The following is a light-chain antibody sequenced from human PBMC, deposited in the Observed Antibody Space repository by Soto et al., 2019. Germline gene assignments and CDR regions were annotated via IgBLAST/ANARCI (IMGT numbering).Light chain of an antibody. CDR3: QHYYTTPRT. V-gene: IGKV4-1*01. CDR1: RSVLYNSNNKNY. J-gene: IGKJ2*01. Sequence: DIVMTQSPDSLAVSLGERATINCKSSRSVLYNSNNKNYLAWYQQKPGQPPKLLIYWASTRESGVPDRFSGSGSETDFTLTISSLQAEDVAVYYCQHYYTTPRTFGHGTKLEIK. CDR2: WAS.